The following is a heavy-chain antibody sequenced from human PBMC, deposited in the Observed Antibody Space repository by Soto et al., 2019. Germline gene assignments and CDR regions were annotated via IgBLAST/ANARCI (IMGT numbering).Heavy chain of an antibody. D-gene: IGHD1-1*01. V-gene: IGHV1-8*01. CDR3: AKFERDAFDI. J-gene: IGHJ3*02. CDR1: GYVFINYN. Sequence: ASVKVSCKASGYVFINYNINWVRQTTGQGLEWMGWMDTNNGNTGYAQRLQGRVTMTRDTSIDTAYMELSSLRSEDTAVYYCAKFERDAFDIWGQGTMVTVSS. CDR2: MDTNNGNT.